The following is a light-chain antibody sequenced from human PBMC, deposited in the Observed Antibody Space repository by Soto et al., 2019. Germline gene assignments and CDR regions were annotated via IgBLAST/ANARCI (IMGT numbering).Light chain of an antibody. CDR1: QSASSRY. CDR2: GAS. V-gene: IGKV3-20*01. CDR3: QQYGSSPWT. J-gene: IGKJ1*01. Sequence: EIVLTQSPGTLSLSPGERATLSCRAGQSASSRYLAWYQQKPGQAPRLLIYGASSGATGIPDRFSGSGSGTDFTLTISRLEPEDFAVYYCQQYGSSPWTFGQGTKVEIK.